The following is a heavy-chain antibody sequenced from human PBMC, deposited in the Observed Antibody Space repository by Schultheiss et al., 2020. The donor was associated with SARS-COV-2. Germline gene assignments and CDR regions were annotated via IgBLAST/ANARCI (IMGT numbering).Heavy chain of an antibody. CDR2: ISYNGNNK. D-gene: IGHD4/OR15-4a*01. CDR1: GFTFTTYG. CDR3: AKDIDTYGAAYYFDY. J-gene: IGHJ4*02. Sequence: GESLKISCAASGFTFTTYGMHWVRQAPGKGLEWVAVISYNGNNKYHADSVKGRFTISRDNSKNTLYLQMDSLRAEDTAVYFCAKDIDTYGAAYYFDYWGQGTLVTVSS. V-gene: IGHV3-30*18.